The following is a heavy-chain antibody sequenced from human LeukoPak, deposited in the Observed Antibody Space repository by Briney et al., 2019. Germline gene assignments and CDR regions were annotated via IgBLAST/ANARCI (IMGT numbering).Heavy chain of an antibody. V-gene: IGHV3-23*01. Sequence: GGSLRLSCAASGFTFSTYAMTWVRQTPEKGLEGVSSISGRGDSSSYADSVKGRFTISRDNSNNALYLQMNSLRAEDTAVYYCATGLRYFDYWGQGTLVTVSS. CDR2: ISGRGDSS. J-gene: IGHJ4*02. CDR3: ATGLRYFDY. D-gene: IGHD3-16*01. CDR1: GFTFSTYA.